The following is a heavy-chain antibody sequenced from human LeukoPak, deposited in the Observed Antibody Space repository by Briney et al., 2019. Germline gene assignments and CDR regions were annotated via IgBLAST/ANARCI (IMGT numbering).Heavy chain of an antibody. V-gene: IGHV4-61*02. CDR1: GGSISSGSYY. J-gene: IGHJ5*02. CDR2: IYTSGST. D-gene: IGHD6-19*01. Sequence: SETLSLTCTVSGGSISSGSYYWSWIRQPAGKGLEWIGRIYTSGSTNYNPSLKSRVTISVDTSKNQFSLKLSSVTAADTAVYYCARRQWLIGLRFDPWGQGTLVTVSS. CDR3: ARRQWLIGLRFDP.